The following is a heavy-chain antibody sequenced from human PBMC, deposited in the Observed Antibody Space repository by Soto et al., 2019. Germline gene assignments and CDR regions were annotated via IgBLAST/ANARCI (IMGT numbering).Heavy chain of an antibody. Sequence: GGSLRLSCAASGFTFSSYAMSWVRQAPGKGLEWVSAISGSGGSTYYADSVKGRFTISRDNSKNTLYLQMNSLRAEDTAVYYWAKVTGKQWLVDEAGPRKESSGMDVWRQGTTVTVSS. V-gene: IGHV3-23*01. J-gene: IGHJ6*02. CDR1: GFTFSSYA. D-gene: IGHD6-19*01. CDR2: ISGSGGST. CDR3: AKVTGKQWLVDEAGPRKESSGMDV.